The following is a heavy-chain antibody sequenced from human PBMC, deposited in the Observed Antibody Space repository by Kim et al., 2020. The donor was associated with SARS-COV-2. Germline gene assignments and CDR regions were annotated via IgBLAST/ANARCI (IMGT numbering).Heavy chain of an antibody. V-gene: IGHV4-34*01. J-gene: IGHJ4*02. Sequence: SETLSLTCAVYGGSFSGYYWSWIRQPPGKGLEWIGEINHSGSTNYNPSLKSRVTISVDTSKNQFSLKLSSVTAADTAVYYCASHVLLWFGEFESNDYWGQGTLVTVSS. D-gene: IGHD3-10*01. CDR1: GGSFSGYY. CDR2: INHSGST. CDR3: ASHVLLWFGEFESNDY.